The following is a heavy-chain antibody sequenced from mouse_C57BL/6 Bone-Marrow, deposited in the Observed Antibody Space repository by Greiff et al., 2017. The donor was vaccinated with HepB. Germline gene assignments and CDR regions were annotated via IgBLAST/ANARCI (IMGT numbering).Heavy chain of an antibody. Sequence: EVQLQQSGPELVKPGASVKISCKASGYTFTDYYMNWVKQSHGKSLEWIGDINPNNGGTSYNQKFKGKATLTVDKSSSTAYMELRSLTSEDSAVYYCARARGSYLGFAYWGQGTLVTVSA. CDR1: GYTFTDYY. CDR3: ARARGSYLGFAY. CDR2: INPNNGGT. V-gene: IGHV1-26*01. D-gene: IGHD5-5*01. J-gene: IGHJ3*01.